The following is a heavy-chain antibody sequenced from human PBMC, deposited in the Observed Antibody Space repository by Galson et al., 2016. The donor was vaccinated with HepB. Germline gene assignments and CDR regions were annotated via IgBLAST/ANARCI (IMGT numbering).Heavy chain of an antibody. CDR1: GFAFRSHW. J-gene: IGHJ5*02. Sequence: SLRLSCAASGFAFRSHWMHWVRQAPGKGPVWVSRINSDGTISNYADSVKGRLTISRDNAKSTLYLEMNSLRAEDTAVYYCVRDHSVVPETAYNWFDPWGQGTLVTVSS. D-gene: IGHD2-15*01. CDR2: INSDGTIS. CDR3: VRDHSVVPETAYNWFDP. V-gene: IGHV3-74*01.